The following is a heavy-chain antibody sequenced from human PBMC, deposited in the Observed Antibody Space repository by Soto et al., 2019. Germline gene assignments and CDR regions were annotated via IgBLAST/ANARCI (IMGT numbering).Heavy chain of an antibody. J-gene: IGHJ4*02. Sequence: PSETLSLTCTVSGGSISSGGYYWSWIRQHPGKGLEWIGYIYYSGSTYYNPSLKSRVTISVDTSKNQFSLKLSSVTAADTAVYYCARGGIQLWLFDYWGQGTLVTVSS. CDR1: GGSISSGGYY. CDR3: ARGGIQLWLFDY. V-gene: IGHV4-31*03. D-gene: IGHD5-18*01. CDR2: IYYSGST.